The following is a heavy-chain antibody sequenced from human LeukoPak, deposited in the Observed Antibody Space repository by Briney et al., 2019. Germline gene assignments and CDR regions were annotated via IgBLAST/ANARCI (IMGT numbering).Heavy chain of an antibody. CDR3: AKARIAAAGYYYYGMDV. CDR2: ISYDGSNK. CDR1: GFTFSNYA. Sequence: GGSLRLSCAASGFTFSNYAMHWVRQAPGKGLEWVAVISYDGSNKYYADSVKGRFTISRDNSKNTLYLQMNSLRAEDTAVYYCAKARIAAAGYYYYGMDVWGQGTTVTVSS. V-gene: IGHV3-30-3*01. J-gene: IGHJ6*02. D-gene: IGHD6-13*01.